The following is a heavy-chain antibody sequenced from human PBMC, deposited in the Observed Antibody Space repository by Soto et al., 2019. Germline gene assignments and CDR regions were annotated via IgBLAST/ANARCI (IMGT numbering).Heavy chain of an antibody. J-gene: IGHJ5*02. CDR2: IYHGGST. CDR1: GGSFSSGDYS. V-gene: IGHV4-30-2*01. D-gene: IGHD3-10*01. CDR3: ARFSGKYENWFDP. Sequence: PSETLSLTCTVSGGSFSSGDYSWSWIRQPPGKALEWIGYIYHGGSTYYNPSLRSRVTISVDRSKNQFSLRLNSVTAADTAVYYCARFSGKYENWFDPWGQGTLVTVSS.